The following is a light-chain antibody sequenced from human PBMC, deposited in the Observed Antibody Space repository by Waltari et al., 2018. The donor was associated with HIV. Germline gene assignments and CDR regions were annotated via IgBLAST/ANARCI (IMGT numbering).Light chain of an antibody. CDR3: GSYTSSNTYV. CDR2: DVS. CDR1: SSDVGGYNY. Sequence: QSALTQPASVSGSPGQSITISCTGTSSDVGGYNYVSWYQRYPGEAPKLMFYDVSKRPSGVSNRFSGSKSGNTASLTISGLQAEDEADYYCGSYTSSNTYVFGTGTKVTVL. J-gene: IGLJ1*01. V-gene: IGLV2-14*03.